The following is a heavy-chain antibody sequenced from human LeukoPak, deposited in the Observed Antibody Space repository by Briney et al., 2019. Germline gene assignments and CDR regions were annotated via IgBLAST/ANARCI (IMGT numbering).Heavy chain of an antibody. J-gene: IGHJ6*03. CDR3: ARETGYYMDV. D-gene: IGHD1-14*01. Sequence: SGKVSGKASGGTVSSYAISWGRQAAGQGGEWMGGIIPIFGTANYAQKFQGRVTITADESTSTAYMELSSLRSEDTAVYYCARETGYYMDVWGKGTTVTVSS. CDR1: GGTVSSYA. V-gene: IGHV1-69*13. CDR2: IIPIFGTA.